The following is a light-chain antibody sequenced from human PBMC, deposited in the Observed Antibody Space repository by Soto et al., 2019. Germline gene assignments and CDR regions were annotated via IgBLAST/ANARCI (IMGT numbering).Light chain of an antibody. CDR1: QNIRSY. V-gene: IGKV1-39*01. CDR3: QQTYSTPFT. J-gene: IGKJ3*01. CDR2: GAS. Sequence: DIQIIQNKSSLSASVGDRVTISCRASQNIRSYVIWYQHKPGKAPNLLINGASSLQSGVPSRFSGSGSGTDFTLTISNLQPEDFATYYCQQTYSTPFTFGPSAKVDI.